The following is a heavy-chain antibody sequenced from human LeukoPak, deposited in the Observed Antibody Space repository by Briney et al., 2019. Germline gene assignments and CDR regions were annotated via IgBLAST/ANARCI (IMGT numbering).Heavy chain of an antibody. V-gene: IGHV3-15*01. Sequence: GGSLRLSCAVSGFTFSHAWMRWVRQAPGKGLEWVGRIKSKTDGATTDSAAPVKGRFTISRDDSKNTLYLQMNSLKSEDTAVYYCTTIRGFCSGRSCLGYWGQGTLVTVSS. CDR2: IKSKTDGATT. CDR1: GFTFSHAW. D-gene: IGHD2-15*01. J-gene: IGHJ4*02. CDR3: TTIRGFCSGRSCLGY.